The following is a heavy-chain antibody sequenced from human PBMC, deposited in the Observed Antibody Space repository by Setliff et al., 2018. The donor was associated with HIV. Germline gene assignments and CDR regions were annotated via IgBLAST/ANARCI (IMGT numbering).Heavy chain of an antibody. Sequence: GGSLRLSCAASGFTFSDSNMGWIRQAPGKGLEWVSYISSRSGYTNYADSVEGRFTISRDNGKNSLFLQMNSLRGEDTAVYYCARLGHCYGGGCNFDTFDVWGQGTMVTVSS. CDR1: GFTFSDSN. D-gene: IGHD2-15*01. CDR3: ARLGHCYGGGCNFDTFDV. CDR2: ISSRSGYT. J-gene: IGHJ3*01. V-gene: IGHV3-11*03.